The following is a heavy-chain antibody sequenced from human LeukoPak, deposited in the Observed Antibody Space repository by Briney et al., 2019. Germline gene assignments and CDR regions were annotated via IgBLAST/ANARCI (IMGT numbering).Heavy chain of an antibody. CDR3: TTGLTITLVSLAPIDY. CDR1: GFTLSSYG. CDR2: FSGSGGFT. J-gene: IGHJ4*02. Sequence: GGSLRLSCAAPGFTLSSYGMRWVRQAPGKGLEWVSAFSGSGGFTYYADSVKGRFTISRDNSKNTLYLQMNSLKTEDTAVYYCTTGLTITLVSLAPIDYWGQGTLVTVSS. D-gene: IGHD3-10*01. V-gene: IGHV3-23*01.